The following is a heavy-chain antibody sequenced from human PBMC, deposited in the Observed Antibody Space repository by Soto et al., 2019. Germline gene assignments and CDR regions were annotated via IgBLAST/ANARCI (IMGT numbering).Heavy chain of an antibody. CDR2: IYYSGSS. J-gene: IGHJ4*02. Sequence: PSETLSLTCTVSGGSISSYYWSWIRQPPGKGLEWIGYIYYSGSSNYNPSLKSRVTISVDTSKHQFSLKLSAVTAADTAVYYCARGDMVAGYSVDYWGQGTLVTVSS. D-gene: IGHD3-9*01. CDR3: ARGDMVAGYSVDY. V-gene: IGHV4-59*01. CDR1: GGSISSYY.